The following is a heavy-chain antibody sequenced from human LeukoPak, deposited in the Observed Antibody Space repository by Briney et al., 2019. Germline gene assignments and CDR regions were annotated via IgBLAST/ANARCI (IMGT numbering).Heavy chain of an antibody. Sequence: GGSLRLSCAASGFTFSNYIMSWVRQAPGKGLEWVSTIGRTDDYIYYTDSVKGRFIISRDDAKNSVYLQMNSLRAEDTAVYYCARGGCSTTRCYTKDNWFDPRGQGTLVTVSS. D-gene: IGHD2-2*02. CDR3: ARGGCSTTRCYTKDNWFDP. J-gene: IGHJ5*02. CDR2: IGRTDDYI. V-gene: IGHV3-21*06. CDR1: GFTFSNYI.